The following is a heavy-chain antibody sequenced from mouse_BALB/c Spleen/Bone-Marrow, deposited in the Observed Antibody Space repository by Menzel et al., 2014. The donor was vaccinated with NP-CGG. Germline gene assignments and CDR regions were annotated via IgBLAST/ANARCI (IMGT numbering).Heavy chain of an antibody. V-gene: IGHV5-4*02. CDR3: ARGNYGNYGAMDY. D-gene: IGHD2-1*01. Sequence: DVMLVESGGGLVKPGGSLKLSCAASGSTFSDYYMYWVRQIPEKRLEWVATISDGGSYTYYPDSVKGRFTISRDNAKNNLYLQMSSLKSEDTAMYYCARGNYGNYGAMDYWGQGTSVTVSS. J-gene: IGHJ4*01. CDR1: GSTFSDYY. CDR2: ISDGGSYT.